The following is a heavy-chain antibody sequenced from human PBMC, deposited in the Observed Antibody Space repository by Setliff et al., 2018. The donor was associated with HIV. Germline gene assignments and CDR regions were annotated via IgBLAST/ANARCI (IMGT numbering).Heavy chain of an antibody. D-gene: IGHD3-22*01. V-gene: IGHV4-61*09. CDR3: ARAADYHDSSGYWAPPRYFDY. Sequence: SETLSLTCTVSGGSISSGSYYWSWIRQPAGKGLEWIGHIHTSGSTKYNPSLKSRVTISADTSKNQFSLNLSSVSAADTAVYYCARAADYHDSSGYWAPPRYFDYWGQGTLVTVSS. CDR1: GGSISSGSYY. CDR2: IHTSGST. J-gene: IGHJ4*02.